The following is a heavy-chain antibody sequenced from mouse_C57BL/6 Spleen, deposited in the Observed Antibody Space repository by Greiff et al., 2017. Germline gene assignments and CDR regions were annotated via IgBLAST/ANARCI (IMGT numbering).Heavy chain of an antibody. Sequence: EVKVEESGGGLVQPGGSMKLSCVASGFTFSNYWMNWVRQSPEQGLEWVAQIRLKSDNYATHYAESVKERFTISRDDSKSSVYLQMNNLRAEDTGIYYCTGDYDGIFAYWGQGTLVTVSA. V-gene: IGHV6-3*01. CDR2: IRLKSDNYAT. CDR3: TGDYDGIFAY. D-gene: IGHD2-4*01. CDR1: GFTFSNYW. J-gene: IGHJ3*01.